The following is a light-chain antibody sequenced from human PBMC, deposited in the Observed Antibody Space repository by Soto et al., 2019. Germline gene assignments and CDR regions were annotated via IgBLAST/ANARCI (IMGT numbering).Light chain of an antibody. CDR1: QSVSDY. CDR3: QQRRDWPRLT. V-gene: IGKV3-11*01. J-gene: IGKJ4*01. Sequence: DIVLTQSPATLSLSPGERATLSCKTSQSVSDYLVWFQQKPGQAPRLIIYDTSNRAPGAPARFSGSGYWTDFTLTISGLEPEDFAGYYCQQRRDWPRLTFGGGTKVEI. CDR2: DTS.